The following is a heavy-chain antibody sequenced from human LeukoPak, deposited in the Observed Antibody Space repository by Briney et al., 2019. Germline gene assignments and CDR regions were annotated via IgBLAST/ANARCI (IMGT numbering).Heavy chain of an antibody. J-gene: IGHJ4*02. CDR3: ARHYNYDRSGYHYVY. Sequence: GGSLRLSCAASGFTFDDYGMRCVRQAPGKGLECGASVYWDDGRTGYADSVKGRFTISRDNAKNSLYLQMNSLRAEDTALYYCARHYNYDRSGYHYVYWGQGTLVTVSS. CDR2: VYWDDGRT. V-gene: IGHV3-20*04. D-gene: IGHD3-22*01. CDR1: GFTFDDYG.